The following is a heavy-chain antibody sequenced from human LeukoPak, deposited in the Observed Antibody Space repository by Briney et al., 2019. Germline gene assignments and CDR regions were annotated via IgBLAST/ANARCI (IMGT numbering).Heavy chain of an antibody. CDR3: ARVQWELLYPDY. V-gene: IGHV3-30-3*01. CDR2: ISYDESFR. D-gene: IGHD1-26*01. CDR1: GFTFSSYA. Sequence: GGSLRLSCEASGFTFSSYAMPWVRQAPGKGLEWVALISYDESFRYYADSVKGRFTISRDNSKNTLCLQMNSLRADDTAVYYCARVQWELLYPDYWGQGTLVTVSS. J-gene: IGHJ4*02.